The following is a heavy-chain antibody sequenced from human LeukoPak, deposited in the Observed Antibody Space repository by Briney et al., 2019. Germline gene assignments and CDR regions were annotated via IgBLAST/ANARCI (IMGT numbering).Heavy chain of an antibody. CDR3: ARDCKIAVAGCDYYYYGMDV. CDR2: INTNTGNP. V-gene: IGHV7-4-1*02. CDR1: GYTFTSYA. Sequence: ASVKVSCTASGYTFTSYAMNWVRQAPGQGLEWMGWINTNTGNPTYAQGFTGRFVFSLDTSVSTAYLQISSLKAEDTAVYYCARDCKIAVAGCDYYYYGMDVWGQGTTVTVSS. J-gene: IGHJ6*02. D-gene: IGHD6-19*01.